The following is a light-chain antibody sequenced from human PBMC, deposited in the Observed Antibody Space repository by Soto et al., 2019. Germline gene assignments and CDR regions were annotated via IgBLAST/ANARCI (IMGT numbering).Light chain of an antibody. Sequence: DIRMTQSPSTLSASVGDRVTLTCRASQSVSDWFAWYQQKPGKAPKVLVYKASNLESGVPSRFSGSGSGTEFTLTISSLQPDDSATYYCQQYNTFAPYTFGQGTKLEIK. CDR3: QQYNTFAPYT. J-gene: IGKJ2*01. CDR1: QSVSDW. V-gene: IGKV1-5*03. CDR2: KAS.